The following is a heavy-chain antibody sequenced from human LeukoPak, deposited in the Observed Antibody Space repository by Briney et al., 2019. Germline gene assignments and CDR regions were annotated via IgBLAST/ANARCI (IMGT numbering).Heavy chain of an antibody. CDR2: IYPGDSDT. Sequence: GESLKISCKGSGYSFTSYWIGWVRQMPGKGLEWMGIIYPGDSDTRYSPSFQGQVTISADKSISTAYLQWSSLKASDTAMYYCARLASRFLVYYGMDVWGQGTTVTVSS. V-gene: IGHV5-51*01. CDR3: ARLASRFLVYYGMDV. CDR1: GYSFTSYW. J-gene: IGHJ6*02. D-gene: IGHD3-10*01.